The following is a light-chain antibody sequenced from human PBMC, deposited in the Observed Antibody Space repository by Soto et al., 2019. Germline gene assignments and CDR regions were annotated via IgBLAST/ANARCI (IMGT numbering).Light chain of an antibody. CDR2: AAS. J-gene: IGKJ4*01. CDR3: QQLNAYPLT. CDR1: QGISSY. V-gene: IGKV1-8*01. Sequence: AIRMTQSPSSFSASTGDRVTITCRASQGISSYLAWYQQKPGKAPKLLIYAASTLQSGVPSRFSGSGSGTEFTLTISSLQSEDFATYYCQQLNAYPLTFGGGTKVDI.